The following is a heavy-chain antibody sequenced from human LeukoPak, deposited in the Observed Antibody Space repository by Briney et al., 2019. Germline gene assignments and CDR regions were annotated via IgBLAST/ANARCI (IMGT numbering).Heavy chain of an antibody. CDR1: GYTFTSYG. CDR3: AREGTVTTSAYYYYYGMDV. J-gene: IGHJ6*02. Sequence: ASVKVSCKASGYTFTSYGISWVRQAPGQGLEWMGWISACNGNTNYAQKLQGRVTMTTDTSTSTAYMELRSLRSDDTAVYYCAREGTVTTSAYYYYYGMDVWGQGTTVTVSS. D-gene: IGHD4-17*01. CDR2: ISACNGNT. V-gene: IGHV1-18*01.